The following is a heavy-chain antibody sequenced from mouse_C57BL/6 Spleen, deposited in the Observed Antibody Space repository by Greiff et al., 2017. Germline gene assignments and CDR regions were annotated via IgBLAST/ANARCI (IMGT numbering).Heavy chain of an antibody. CDR3: ARSITTGLDY. V-gene: IGHV1-81*01. Sequence: VQLQQSGAELARPGASVKLSCKASGYTFTSYGISWVKQRPGQGLEWIGGIYPRGGNTYYKEKFKGKVTLAGDKSSSTAYMELRSLTSEDSAVYFCARSITTGLDYWGQGTTLTVSS. J-gene: IGHJ2*01. D-gene: IGHD2-4*01. CDR2: IYPRGGNT. CDR1: GYTFTSYG.